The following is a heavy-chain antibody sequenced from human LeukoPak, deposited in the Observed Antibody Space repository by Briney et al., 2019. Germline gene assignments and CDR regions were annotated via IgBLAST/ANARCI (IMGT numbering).Heavy chain of an antibody. CDR3: GKGLNLDY. J-gene: IGHJ4*02. CDR2: ICWNSGSI. Sequence: GGSLRLSCAASGVTFDDYAMHWVRQAPGKGLEWVSGICWNSGSIGYAGSVKGGFTISRDNAKNSLYLQMNSLSAEDTALYYWGKGLNLDYWGQGTLVSVSS. V-gene: IGHV3-9*01. CDR1: GVTFDDYA. D-gene: IGHD1-14*01.